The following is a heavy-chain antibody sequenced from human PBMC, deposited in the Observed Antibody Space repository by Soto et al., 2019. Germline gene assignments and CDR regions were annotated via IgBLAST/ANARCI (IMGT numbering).Heavy chain of an antibody. V-gene: IGHV2-5*02. CDR3: AHGRGWLSDY. Sequence: QITLRESGPTLVKPTQTLTLTCSFSGFSLSSTAVGVNWIRQPPGKAPEWLALIYWDDDNHYSPSLRSRLTITKDTSKNPVVLTMTNRDPADTGTYYCAHGRGWLSDYWGQGILVTVSS. D-gene: IGHD6-19*01. CDR1: GFSLSSTAVG. J-gene: IGHJ4*02. CDR2: IYWDDDN.